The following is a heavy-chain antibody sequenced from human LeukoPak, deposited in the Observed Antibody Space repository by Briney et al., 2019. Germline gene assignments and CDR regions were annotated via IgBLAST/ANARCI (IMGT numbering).Heavy chain of an antibody. Sequence: GGSLRLSCAVSGITLSNYGMSWVRQAPGRGLEWVAGISDSGGSTNYADSVKGRFTISRDNRKNTLYLQMNCLRAEDTAVYFCARRGVVIRVILVGFHKEAYYFDSWGQGALVTVSS. CDR3: ARRGVVIRVILVGFHKEAYYFDS. CDR2: ISDSGGST. V-gene: IGHV3-23*01. D-gene: IGHD3-22*01. CDR1: GITLSNYG. J-gene: IGHJ4*02.